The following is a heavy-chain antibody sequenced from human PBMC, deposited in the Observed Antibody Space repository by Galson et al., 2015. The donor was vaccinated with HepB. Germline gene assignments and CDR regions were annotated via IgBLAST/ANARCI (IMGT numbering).Heavy chain of an antibody. CDR1: GYTFTSYY. Sequence: SVKVSCKASGYTFTSYYMHWVRQAPGQGLEWMGIINPSGGSTSYAQKLQGRVTMTTDTSTSTAYMELRSLRSDDTAVYYCAREAGYYDSSGYYPPGYWGQGTLVTVSS. D-gene: IGHD3-22*01. J-gene: IGHJ4*02. CDR3: AREAGYYDSSGYYPPGY. V-gene: IGHV1-46*01. CDR2: INPSGGST.